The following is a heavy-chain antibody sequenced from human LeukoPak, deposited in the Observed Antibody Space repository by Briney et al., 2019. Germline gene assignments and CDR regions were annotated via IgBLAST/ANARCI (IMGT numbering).Heavy chain of an antibody. CDR1: GLTFSSYG. CDR2: IRYDGSTQ. V-gene: IGHV3-30*02. CDR3: ARPLLYYYGSETYFWFDP. D-gene: IGHD3-10*01. Sequence: PGGSLRLSCAASGLTFSSYGMHWVRQAPGKGLEWVAYIRYDGSTQYYADSVKGRFTISRDNSKNTLYLQMKSLRGEDTAVYYCARPLLYYYGSETYFWFDPWGQGTLVTVSS. J-gene: IGHJ5*02.